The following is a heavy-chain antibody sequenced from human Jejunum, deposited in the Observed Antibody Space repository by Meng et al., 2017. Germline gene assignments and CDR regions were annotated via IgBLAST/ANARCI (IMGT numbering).Heavy chain of an antibody. CDR3: TRGTDRAKSGDY. CDR2: IHPSGST. D-gene: IGHD1-14*01. J-gene: IGHJ4*02. CDR1: GGSSIGFY. V-gene: IGHV4-34*01. Sequence: QLQQWWEGWWSPSAHPSLSGPVYGGSSIGFYLSWIRQPPGKGLEWIGVIHPSGSTDYNPSLKSRLTISLDTSKNQFSLSLNSATAADTGIYYCTRGTDRAKSGDYWGQGTLVTVSS.